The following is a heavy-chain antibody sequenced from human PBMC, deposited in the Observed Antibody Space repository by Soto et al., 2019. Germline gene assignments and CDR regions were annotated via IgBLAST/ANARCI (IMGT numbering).Heavy chain of an antibody. Sequence: SETLSLTCTVSGWSINTYYWSWIRQPPGKGLEWIGYIYYRANTNYNPSLKSRVTISVDTSKNQFSLKLSSVTAADTAVYYCGRSIDPWGQGTLVTVSS. CDR1: GWSINTYY. J-gene: IGHJ5*02. V-gene: IGHV4-59*12. CDR2: IYYRANT. CDR3: GRSIDP.